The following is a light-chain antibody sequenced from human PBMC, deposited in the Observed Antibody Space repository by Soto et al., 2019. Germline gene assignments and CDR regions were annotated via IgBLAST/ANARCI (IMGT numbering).Light chain of an antibody. CDR3: QQYNNWPPWT. Sequence: ILMTQSPATLSVSPGERATLSCRASQSVSNNLAWYQQKPGQAPRLLIYDASTRATGIPARFSGSGSGTEVTLTISGLQSEDFAVYYCQQYNNWPPWTFGQGTNVEIK. J-gene: IGKJ1*01. CDR2: DAS. V-gene: IGKV3-15*01. CDR1: QSVSNN.